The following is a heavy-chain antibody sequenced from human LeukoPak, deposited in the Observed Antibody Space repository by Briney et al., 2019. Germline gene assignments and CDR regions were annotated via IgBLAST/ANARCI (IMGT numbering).Heavy chain of an antibody. D-gene: IGHD2-15*01. V-gene: IGHV4-34*01. Sequence: SETLSLTCAGYGGTFSGYYWGWIRQPPGKGLEWIGEINHSGSTNYNPSLKSGVTISVDTSKNQFSLKLSSVTAADPAVYYCARGHRPTRYCSGGSCYRGPHYYYYGMDVWGKGTTVTVSS. CDR3: ARGHRPTRYCSGGSCYRGPHYYYYGMDV. CDR1: GGTFSGYY. J-gene: IGHJ6*04. CDR2: INHSGST.